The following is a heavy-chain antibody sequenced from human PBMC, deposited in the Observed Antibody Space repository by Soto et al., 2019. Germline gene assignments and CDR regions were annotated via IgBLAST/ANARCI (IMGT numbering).Heavy chain of an antibody. CDR2: IYASGSS. Sequence: QVQLQESGPGLVKPSETLSLTCTVSGGSISTYYWSWIRQPAGKGLEWIGRIYASGSSSYNPSLKSRVTMSLITSKNQCSLKLTSVTAADSAVYYCARDTYSYGLDVWVQGTSVTASS. CDR3: ARDTYSYGLDV. V-gene: IGHV4-4*07. CDR1: GGSISTYY. J-gene: IGHJ6*02.